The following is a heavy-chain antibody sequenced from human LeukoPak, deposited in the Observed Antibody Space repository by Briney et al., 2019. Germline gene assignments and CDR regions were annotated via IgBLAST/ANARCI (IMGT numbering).Heavy chain of an antibody. J-gene: IGHJ4*02. CDR3: TRGAEVSGYPVFQH. Sequence: GGSLRLSCAASGFTFSDYYMSWIRQAPGKGLEWVSYISSSGSTIYYADSVKGRFTISRGNAKNSLYLQMNSLRAEDTAVYYCTRGAEVSGYPVFQHWGQGALVTVSS. CDR2: ISSSGSTI. CDR1: GFTFSDYY. D-gene: IGHD3-22*01. V-gene: IGHV3-11*01.